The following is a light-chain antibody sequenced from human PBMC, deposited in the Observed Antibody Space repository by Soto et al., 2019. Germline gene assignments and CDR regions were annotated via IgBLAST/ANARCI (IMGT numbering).Light chain of an antibody. J-gene: IGLJ2*01. CDR2: TDD. V-gene: IGLV1-44*01. Sequence: QSVLTQPPSASGTPGQRVTISCSGSSSNIGSNTVTWYQQLPGTAPKLLISTDDQRPSGVPDRFSGSKSGSSAYLAISGLQSQDEADYYCASWDDSLKGVVFGGGTKLTVL. CDR3: ASWDDSLKGVV. CDR1: SSNIGSNT.